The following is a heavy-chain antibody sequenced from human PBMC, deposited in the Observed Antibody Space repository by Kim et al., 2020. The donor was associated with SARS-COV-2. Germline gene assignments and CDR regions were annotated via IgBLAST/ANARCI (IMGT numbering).Heavy chain of an antibody. D-gene: IGHD6-6*01. V-gene: IGHV3-43*01. CDR3: ATAKGVAARALGYYFDY. J-gene: IGHJ4*02. Sequence: VKGRFTISRDNSKNSLYLQMNSLRTEDTALYYCATAKGVAARALGYYFDYWGQGTLVTVSS.